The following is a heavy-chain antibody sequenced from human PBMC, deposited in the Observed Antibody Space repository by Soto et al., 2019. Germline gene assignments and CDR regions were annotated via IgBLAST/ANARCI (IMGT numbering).Heavy chain of an antibody. CDR1: GYSFTSYW. D-gene: IGHD2-2*01. V-gene: IGHV5-51*01. Sequence: GESLKISCKGSGYSFTSYWIGWVRQMPGKGLEWMGIIYPGDSDTRYSPSFQGHVTISADKSISTAYLQWSSLKASDTAMYYCARQLEYCSSTSCSKGYYGMDVWGQGTTVTVSS. CDR3: ARQLEYCSSTSCSKGYYGMDV. J-gene: IGHJ6*02. CDR2: IYPGDSDT.